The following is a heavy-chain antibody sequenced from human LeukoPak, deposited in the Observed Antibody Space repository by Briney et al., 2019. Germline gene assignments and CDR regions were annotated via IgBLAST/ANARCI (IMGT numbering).Heavy chain of an antibody. CDR1: GFTFSSYA. CDR2: ISGSGGST. D-gene: IGHD3-16*01. J-gene: IGHJ4*02. CDR3: AKDSYVWGSYSIGYYFDY. V-gene: IGHV3-23*01. Sequence: GGSLRLSCAASGFTFSSYAMSWVRQAPWKGLEWVSAISGSGGSTYYADSVKGRFTISRDNSKNTLYLQMNSLRAEDTAVYYCAKDSYVWGSYSIGYYFDYWGQGTLVTVSS.